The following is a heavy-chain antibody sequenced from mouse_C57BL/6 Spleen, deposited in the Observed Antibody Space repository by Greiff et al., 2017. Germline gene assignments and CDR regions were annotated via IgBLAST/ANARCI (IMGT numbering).Heavy chain of an antibody. J-gene: IGHJ3*01. D-gene: IGHD2-3*01. Sequence: VQLQQSGPGLVQPSQSLSITCTVSGFSLTSYGVHWVRQSPGKGLEWLGVIWSGGSTDYNAAFISRLSISKDNSKSQVFFKMNSLQADDTAIYYCARNDGYSWFAYWGQGTLVTVPA. V-gene: IGHV2-2*01. CDR2: IWSGGST. CDR3: ARNDGYSWFAY. CDR1: GFSLTSYG.